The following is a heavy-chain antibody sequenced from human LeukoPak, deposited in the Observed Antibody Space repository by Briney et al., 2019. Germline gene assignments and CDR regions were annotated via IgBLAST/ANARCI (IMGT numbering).Heavy chain of an antibody. V-gene: IGHV6-1*01. CDR1: GDSVSSNSVT. D-gene: IGHD2-2*01. CDR3: ARRLTQYDCFDP. Sequence: SQTLSLTCAISGDSVSSNSVTWNWIRQSPSRGPEWLGRTYYRSTWYNDYAVSVRGRITVNPDTSKNQFSLHLNSVTPEDTAVYYCARRLTQYDCFDPWGQGILVTVSS. J-gene: IGHJ5*02. CDR2: TYYRSTWYN.